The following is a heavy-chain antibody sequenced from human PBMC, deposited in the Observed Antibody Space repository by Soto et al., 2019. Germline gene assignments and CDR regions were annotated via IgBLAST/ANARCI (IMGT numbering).Heavy chain of an antibody. J-gene: IGHJ4*02. CDR2: ISAYNGNK. CDR3: ARDLGQQLFDY. V-gene: IGHV1-18*01. CDR1: GYTFTSYG. D-gene: IGHD6-13*01. Sequence: QVQLVQSGAEVKKPGASVKVSCKASGYTFTSYGISWVRQAPGQGLEWMGWISAYNGNKKYVQKLQGRVSMTTDTSTSTGYMELRSLGSDDTAVYYCARDLGQQLFDYWGQGTLVTVSS.